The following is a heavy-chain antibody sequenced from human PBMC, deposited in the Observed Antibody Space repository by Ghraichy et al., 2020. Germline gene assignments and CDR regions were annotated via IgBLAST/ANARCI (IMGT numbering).Heavy chain of an antibody. V-gene: IGHV3-74*01. D-gene: IGHD3-22*01. CDR1: GFTFSSYC. CDR3: ARNLNWVLFDS. Sequence: GGSLRLSCAVSGFTFSSYCMHWVRQAPGEGLVWVARIKTDGSTLTSADSVGGRFTISRYNAKNILSLQMTSRSVDDTAVYYCARNLNWVLFDSWGQGTLVTVSS. CDR2: IKTDGSTL. J-gene: IGHJ4*02.